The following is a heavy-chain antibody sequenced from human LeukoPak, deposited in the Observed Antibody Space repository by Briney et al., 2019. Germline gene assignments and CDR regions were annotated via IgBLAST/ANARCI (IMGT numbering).Heavy chain of an antibody. CDR1: GGSITSSIYH. CDR2: MDYSGTT. V-gene: IGHV4-39*01. D-gene: IGHD2-2*02. CDR3: ARLRAQDCSSTSCYREYYYYYMDV. Sequence: SSETLSLTCTVSGGSITSSIYHWGWIRQPPGKGLEWIGSMDYSGTTHYNPSLKSRVIMSVDTSKNQFSLKLSSVTAADTAVYYCARLRAQDCSSTSCYREYYYYYMDVWGKGTTVTISS. J-gene: IGHJ6*03.